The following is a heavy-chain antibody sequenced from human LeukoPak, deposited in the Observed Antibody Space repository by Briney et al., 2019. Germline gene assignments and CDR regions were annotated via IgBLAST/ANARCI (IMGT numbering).Heavy chain of an antibody. Sequence: GRSLRLSCAASGFTFSSHGMHWVRQAPGKGLEWVAVISYDGSNKYYADSVKGRFTISRDNSKTTLYLQMNSLRAEDTAVYYCAKDRSYYDSSGFLKDWGQGTLVTVSS. CDR2: ISYDGSNK. J-gene: IGHJ4*02. CDR3: AKDRSYYDSSGFLKD. V-gene: IGHV3-30*18. D-gene: IGHD3-22*01. CDR1: GFTFSSHG.